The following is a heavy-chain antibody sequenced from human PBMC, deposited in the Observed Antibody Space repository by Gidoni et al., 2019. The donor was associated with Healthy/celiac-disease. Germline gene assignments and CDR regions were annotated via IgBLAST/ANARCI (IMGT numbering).Heavy chain of an antibody. Sequence: NGNTNYAQKLQGRVTMTTDTSTSTAYMELRSLRSDDTAVYYCARGAILGYCSSTSCYVAWFDPWGQGTLVTVSS. J-gene: IGHJ5*02. D-gene: IGHD2-2*01. CDR3: ARGAILGYCSSTSCYVAWFDP. CDR2: NGNT. V-gene: IGHV1-18*01.